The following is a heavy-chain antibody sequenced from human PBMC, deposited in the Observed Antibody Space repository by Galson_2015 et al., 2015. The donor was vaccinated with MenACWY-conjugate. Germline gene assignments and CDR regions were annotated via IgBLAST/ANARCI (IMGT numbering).Heavy chain of an antibody. V-gene: IGHV3-7*03. Sequence: SLRLSCAASGFTFSSYWMSWVRQAPGKGLEWVANIKQDGSEKYYVDSVKGRFTISRDNAKNSLYLQMNSLRAEDTAVYYCARVEQLVNHDAFDIWGQGTMVTVSS. CDR3: ARVEQLVNHDAFDI. D-gene: IGHD6-13*01. J-gene: IGHJ3*02. CDR2: IKQDGSEK. CDR1: GFTFSSYW.